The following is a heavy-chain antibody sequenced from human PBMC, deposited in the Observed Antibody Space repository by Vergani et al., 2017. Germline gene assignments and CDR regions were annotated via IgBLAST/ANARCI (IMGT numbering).Heavy chain of an antibody. CDR1: GYTLTELS. J-gene: IGHJ4*02. CDR2: FDPEDGET. CDR3: ATVVHGHYDSSGYYYFDY. D-gene: IGHD3-22*01. Sequence: QVQLVQSGAEVKQTGASVKVSCKVSGYTLTELSMHWVRQAPGKGLEWMGGFDPEDGETIYAQKFQGRVTMTEDTSTDTAYMELSSLRSEDTAVYYCATVVHGHYDSSGYYYFDYWGQGTLVTVSS. V-gene: IGHV1-24*01.